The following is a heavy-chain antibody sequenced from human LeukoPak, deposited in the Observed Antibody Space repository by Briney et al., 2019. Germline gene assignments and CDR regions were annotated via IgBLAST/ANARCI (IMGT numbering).Heavy chain of an antibody. J-gene: IGHJ4*02. CDR1: GGSISIGGYY. D-gene: IGHD3-22*01. V-gene: IGHV4-31*03. CDR3: ARVGSSGYYLY. Sequence: PSETLSLTCTVSGGSISIGGYYWSWIRQHPGKGLEWIGYIYYSGSTYYNPSLESRVTISVDTSKNQFSLKLSSVTAADTAVYYCARVGSSGYYLYWGQGTLVTVSS. CDR2: IYYSGST.